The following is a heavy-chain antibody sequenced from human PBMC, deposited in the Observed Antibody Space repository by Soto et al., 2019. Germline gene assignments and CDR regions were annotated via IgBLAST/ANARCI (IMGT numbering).Heavy chain of an antibody. CDR3: ARYFRGSGRYFFDY. Sequence: GGALRPSCVASGFTFITSFIVFFGQAPFKGLEWVANINQDGGGTYYVDSVEGRFTISRDNAKDSLYLQMNSLRGEDTAVYYCARYFRGSGRYFFDYWGQGTLVTVSS. V-gene: IGHV3-7*03. CDR1: GFTFITSF. J-gene: IGHJ4*02. CDR2: INQDGGGT. D-gene: IGHD6-19*01.